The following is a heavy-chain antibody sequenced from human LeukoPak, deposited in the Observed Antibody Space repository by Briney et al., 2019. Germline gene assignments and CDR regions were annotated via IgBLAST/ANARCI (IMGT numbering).Heavy chain of an antibody. J-gene: IGHJ6*02. CDR3: ARLGYYDGSGYPLDYYYGMDV. CDR2: IYPGDSDT. D-gene: IGHD3-22*01. V-gene: IGHV5-51*01. CDR1: GYRFTSYW. Sequence: GESLKISCKTSGYRFTSYWIGWVRQRPGKGLEWMGIIYPGDSDTRYSPSFQGQVTISADKSISTAYLQWSSLKASDTAMYYCARLGYYDGSGYPLDYYYGMDVWGQGTTVTVSS.